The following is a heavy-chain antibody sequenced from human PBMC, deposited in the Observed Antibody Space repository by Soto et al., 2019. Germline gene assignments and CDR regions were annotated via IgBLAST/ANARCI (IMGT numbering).Heavy chain of an antibody. CDR2: IYWNDDR. CDR1: GFSLSTSGVA. D-gene: IGHD1-26*01. V-gene: IGHV2-5*01. J-gene: IGHJ4*02. Sequence: SGPTLVNPTQTLTLTCTFSGFSLSTSGVAVGWIRQPPGKALEWLALIYWNDDRRYSPSLKSRLTITRDTSKNQVVLTMTNIDPVDTATYYCAHGASVPCCYYFDYWGQGTLVTVSS. CDR3: AHGASVPCCYYFDY.